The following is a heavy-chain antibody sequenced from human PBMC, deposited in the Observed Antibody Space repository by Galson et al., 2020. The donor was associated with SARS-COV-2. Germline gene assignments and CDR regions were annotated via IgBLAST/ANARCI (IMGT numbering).Heavy chain of an antibody. CDR3: AAVNYDFWSGYYTSDY. V-gene: IGHV1-58*01. CDR2: IVVGSGNT. J-gene: IGHJ4*02. Sequence: SVKVSCKASGFTFTSSAVQWVRQARGQRLEWIGWIVVGSGNTNYAQKFQERVTITRDMSTSTAYMELSSLRSEDTAVYYCAAVNYDFWSGYYTSDYWGQGTLVTVSS. D-gene: IGHD3-3*01. CDR1: GFTFTSSA.